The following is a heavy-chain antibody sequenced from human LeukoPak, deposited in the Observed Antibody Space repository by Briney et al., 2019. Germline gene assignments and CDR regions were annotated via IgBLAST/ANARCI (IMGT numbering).Heavy chain of an antibody. J-gene: IGHJ4*02. Sequence: SETLSLTCTVSGVSISSYYWSWIRQPPGKGLEWIGYIYYSESTNYNPSLKSRVTISVDTSKNQFSLKLSSVTAADTAVYYCARMGYGDYPDYWGQGTLVTVSS. CDR1: GVSISSYY. CDR3: ARMGYGDYPDY. D-gene: IGHD4-17*01. V-gene: IGHV4-59*01. CDR2: IYYSEST.